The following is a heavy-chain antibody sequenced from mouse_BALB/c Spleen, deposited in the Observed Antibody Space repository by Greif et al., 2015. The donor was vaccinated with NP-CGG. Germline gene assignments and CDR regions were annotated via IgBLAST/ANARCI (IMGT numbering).Heavy chain of an antibody. J-gene: IGHJ3*01. CDR1: GYTFTSYY. CDR2: IYPGDGST. V-gene: IGHV1S56*01. CDR3: ARRETAWFAY. Sequence: QVQLQQSGPGLVKPGASVKMSCKASGYTFTSYYIHWVKQRPGQGLEWIGWIYPGDGSTKYNEKFKGKTTLTADKSSSTAYMLLSSLTSEDSAIYFCARRETAWFAYWGQGTLVTVSA.